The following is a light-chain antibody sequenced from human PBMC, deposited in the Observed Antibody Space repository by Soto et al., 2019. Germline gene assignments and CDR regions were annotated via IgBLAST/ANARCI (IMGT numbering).Light chain of an antibody. CDR1: QSVSSN. Sequence: EIMMTQSPATLSVSPGERATLSCRASQSVSSNLAWYQQKPDQAPRLLIYGASTRATGIPARFSGSWSGTEFTLTISSLQSEDFAVYFCQHYNNWPPWTFGPGTRVEIK. V-gene: IGKV3-15*01. CDR2: GAS. CDR3: QHYNNWPPWT. J-gene: IGKJ1*01.